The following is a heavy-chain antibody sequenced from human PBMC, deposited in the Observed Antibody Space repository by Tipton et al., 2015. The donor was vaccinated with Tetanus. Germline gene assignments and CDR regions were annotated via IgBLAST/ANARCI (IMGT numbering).Heavy chain of an antibody. Sequence: QLVQSGAEVKKPGESLKISCKGSGYSFTSYWIGWVRQMPGKGLEWMGIIYPGDSDTRYSPPFQGQVTISADKSISTAYLQWSSLKASDTAMYYCATYNWNDQNTEHPFDYWGQGTLVTVSS. V-gene: IGHV5-51*01. CDR2: IYPGDSDT. D-gene: IGHD1-1*01. J-gene: IGHJ4*02. CDR3: ATYNWNDQNTEHPFDY. CDR1: GYSFTSYW.